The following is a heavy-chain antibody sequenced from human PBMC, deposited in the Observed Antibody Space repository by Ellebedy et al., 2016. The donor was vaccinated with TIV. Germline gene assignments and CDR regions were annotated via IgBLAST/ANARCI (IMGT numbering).Heavy chain of an antibody. CDR2: ISGGGDRT. V-gene: IGHV3-23*01. J-gene: IGHJ4*02. CDR3: AKGTSSGFNYDRVGCEY. D-gene: IGHD3-22*01. Sequence: GESLKISCAASGFTFSNFAMHWVRQAPGKGLEWLSVISGGGDRTYHADSVKGRLTITRDNSKNTRYLQVDRVTAEDTAVYYFAKGTSSGFNYDRVGCEYWGQGTLVTVSS. CDR1: GFTFSNFA.